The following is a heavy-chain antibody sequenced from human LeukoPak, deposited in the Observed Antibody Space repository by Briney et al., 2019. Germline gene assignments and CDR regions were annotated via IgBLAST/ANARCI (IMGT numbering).Heavy chain of an antibody. V-gene: IGHV4-34*01. CDR2: INHSGST. D-gene: IGHD3-10*01. CDR1: GGSFSGYY. Sequence: SSETLSLTCAVYGGSFSGYYWSWIRQPPGKGLEWIGEINHSGSTNYNPSLKSRVTISVDTSKNQFSLKLSSVTAADTAVYYCAGIWFGELLPPFAFDIWGQGTMVTVSA. J-gene: IGHJ3*02. CDR3: AGIWFGELLPPFAFDI.